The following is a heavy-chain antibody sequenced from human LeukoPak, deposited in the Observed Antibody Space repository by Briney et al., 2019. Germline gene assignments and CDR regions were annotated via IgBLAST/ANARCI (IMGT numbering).Heavy chain of an antibody. V-gene: IGHV3-23*01. CDR3: AKDLLWIQLETLNWFDP. J-gene: IGHJ5*02. CDR2: ISGSGGST. CDR1: GYTFTSYG. D-gene: IGHD5-18*01. Sequence: ASVKVSCKASGYTFTSYGISWVRQAPGKGLEWVSAISGSGGSTYYADSVKGRFTISRDNSKNTLYLQMNSLRAEDTAVYYCAKDLLWIQLETLNWFDPWGQGTLVTVSS.